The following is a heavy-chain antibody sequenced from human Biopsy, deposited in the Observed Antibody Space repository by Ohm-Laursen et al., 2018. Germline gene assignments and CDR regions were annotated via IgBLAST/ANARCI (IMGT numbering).Heavy chain of an antibody. Sequence: GTLSLTCTVSGGSISNNNYYWGWIRQPPGKGLECIGNIHHSGSTNYNPSLKSRLTISVDTSKNQFSLKLNSVTAADTDVYYCARMDCSGGSCHYYSYGMDVWGQGTTVTVSS. CDR3: ARMDCSGGSCHYYSYGMDV. CDR2: IHHSGST. D-gene: IGHD2-15*01. V-gene: IGHV4-39*07. J-gene: IGHJ6*02. CDR1: GGSISNNNYY.